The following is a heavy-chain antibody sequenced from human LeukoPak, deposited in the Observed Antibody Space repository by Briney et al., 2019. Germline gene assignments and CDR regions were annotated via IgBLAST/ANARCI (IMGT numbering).Heavy chain of an antibody. CDR3: AHHYYDSSGPIPWFDP. D-gene: IGHD3-22*01. V-gene: IGHV4-39*01. CDR1: GGSISSSSYY. CDR2: IYYSGST. Sequence: SETLSLTCTVSGGSISSSSYYWGWIRQPPGKGLEWIGSIYYSGSTCYNPSLKSRVTISVDTSKSQFSLKLSSVTAADTAVYYCAHHYYDSSGPIPWFDPWGQGTLVTVSS. J-gene: IGHJ5*02.